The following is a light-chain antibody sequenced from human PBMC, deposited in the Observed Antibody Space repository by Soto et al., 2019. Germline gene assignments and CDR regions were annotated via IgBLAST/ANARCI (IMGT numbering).Light chain of an antibody. CDR3: QSYDTSNAV. Sequence: NFMLTQPHSVSESPGKTVTISCTRSSGNIASNYVQWYQQRPGSAPTIAIYEDNERPSGVPDRFSGSIDRSSNSASLTISGLKTEDEADYYCQSYDTSNAVFGGGTQLTVL. CDR2: EDN. V-gene: IGLV6-57*03. CDR1: SGNIASNY. J-gene: IGLJ7*01.